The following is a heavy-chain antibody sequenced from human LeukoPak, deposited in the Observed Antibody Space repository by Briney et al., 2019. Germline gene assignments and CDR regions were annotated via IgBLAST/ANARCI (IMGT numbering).Heavy chain of an antibody. CDR3: ARGSTRLSYYYMDV. D-gene: IGHD2-2*01. V-gene: IGHV3-30*02. Sequence: QSGGSLRLSCTASGFIFSSYDIYWVRQAPGKGLEWVAFIRFDGSNKYFADSVKGRFTISRDNSKNTLYLLMNSLRPQDTAVYYCARGSTRLSYYYMDVWGKETTVTISS. CDR2: IRFDGSNK. CDR1: GFIFSSYD. J-gene: IGHJ6*03.